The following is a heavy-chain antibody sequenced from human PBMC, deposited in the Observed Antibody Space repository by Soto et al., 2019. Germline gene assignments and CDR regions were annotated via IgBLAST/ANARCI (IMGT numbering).Heavy chain of an antibody. CDR1: AFSLSTGGVG. CDR3: IQSRCGGDCLQSYASYYYYGMDV. V-gene: IGHV2-5*02. D-gene: IGHD2-21*02. CDR2: IYWDDDK. J-gene: IGHJ6*02. Sequence: QITLKESGPTLVKPTQTLTLTCTFSAFSLSTGGVGVGWIRQPPGKALEWLALIYWDDDKRYSPSLRSRLTITKDTSKNQVVLTMTNMDPVDTVTYSCIQSRCGGDCLQSYASYYYYGMDVWGQGTTVTVSS.